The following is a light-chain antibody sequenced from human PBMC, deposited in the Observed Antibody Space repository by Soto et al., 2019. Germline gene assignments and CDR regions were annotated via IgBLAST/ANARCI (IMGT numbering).Light chain of an antibody. CDR2: EDH. J-gene: IGLJ2*01. CDR1: GGTIANNY. V-gene: IGLV6-57*02. Sequence: NFMLTQPHSVSESPGKTVTISCTGNGGTIANNYVQWYQQRPGSAPTALIYEDHLRPAGVPDRFSGSIDSTSNSASLTIIDLKTEDEADYYCQSYDGHHGDVIFGGGTKLTVL. CDR3: QSYDGHHGDVI.